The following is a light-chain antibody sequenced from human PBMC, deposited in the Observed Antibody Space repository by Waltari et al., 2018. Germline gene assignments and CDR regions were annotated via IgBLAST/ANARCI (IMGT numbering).Light chain of an antibody. V-gene: IGKV1-33*01. CDR3: QQSYSALALT. CDR1: QDISNY. CDR2: DAS. J-gene: IGKJ4*01. Sequence: DIQMTQSPSSLSASVGDRVTITCQASQDISNYLNWYQQKPGKAPKLLIYDASNLETGVPSRFSGSGSGTDFTFTISSLQPEDIATYYCQQSYSALALTFGGGTKVEVK.